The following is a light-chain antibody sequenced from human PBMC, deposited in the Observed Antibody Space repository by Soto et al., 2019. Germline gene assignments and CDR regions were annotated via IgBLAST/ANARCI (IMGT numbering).Light chain of an antibody. Sequence: QSVLTQPASVSGSPGQSITFSCTGTSSDVGSYNLVSWYQQHPGKAPKLMIYEGSKRPSGVSNRFSGSKSGNTASLTISGLQAEDEADYYCCSYAGSVVFGGGTKVTVL. V-gene: IGLV2-23*01. CDR2: EGS. CDR3: CSYAGSVV. CDR1: SSDVGSYNL. J-gene: IGLJ2*01.